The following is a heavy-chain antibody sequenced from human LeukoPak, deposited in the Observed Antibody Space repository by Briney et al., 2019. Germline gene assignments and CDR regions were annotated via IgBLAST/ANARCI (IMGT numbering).Heavy chain of an antibody. CDR3: ARAWIQFLGYFDY. D-gene: IGHD5-18*01. V-gene: IGHV4-30-4*08. CDR1: GGSISSGDYY. J-gene: IGHJ4*02. Sequence: SETLSLTCTVSGGSISSGDYYWSWIRQPPGKGLEWIGYIYYSGSTYYNPSLKSQVTISVDTSKNQFSLKLSSVTAADTAVYYCARAWIQFLGYFDYWGQGTLVTVSS. CDR2: IYYSGST.